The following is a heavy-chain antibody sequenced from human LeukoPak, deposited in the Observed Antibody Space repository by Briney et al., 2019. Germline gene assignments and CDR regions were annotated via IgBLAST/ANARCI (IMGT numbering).Heavy chain of an antibody. CDR2: IYYSGST. Sequence: PSETLSLTCTVSGYSISSGYYWGWIRQPPGKGLEWIGYIYYSGSTYYNPSLKSRVTISVDTSKNQFSLKLSSVTATDTAVYYCARGGGYDPGRFDYWGQGTLVTVSS. CDR3: ARGGGYDPGRFDY. V-gene: IGHV4-38-2*02. J-gene: IGHJ4*02. D-gene: IGHD5-12*01. CDR1: GYSISSGYY.